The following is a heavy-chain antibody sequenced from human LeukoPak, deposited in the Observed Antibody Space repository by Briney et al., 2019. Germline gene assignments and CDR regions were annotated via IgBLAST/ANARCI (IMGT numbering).Heavy chain of an antibody. V-gene: IGHV4-34*01. Sequence: SETLSLTCAVYGGSFSGYYWSWIRPPPGKGLEWIGEINHSGSTNYNPSLKSRVTISVDTSKNQFSLKLSSVTAADTAVYYCARRTPYDFWSGYYTSTFFDYWGQGTLVTVSS. D-gene: IGHD3-3*01. CDR1: GGSFSGYY. J-gene: IGHJ4*02. CDR2: INHSGST. CDR3: ARRTPYDFWSGYYTSTFFDY.